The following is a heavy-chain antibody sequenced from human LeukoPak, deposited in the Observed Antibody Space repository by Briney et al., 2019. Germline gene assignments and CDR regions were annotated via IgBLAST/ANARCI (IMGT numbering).Heavy chain of an antibody. V-gene: IGHV3-66*02. CDR3: ARDYGGKDAFDI. CDR1: GFTVSSNY. D-gene: IGHD4-23*01. Sequence: GGSLRLSCAASGFTVSSNYMSWVRQAPGKGLEWVSVIYSGGSTYYADSVKGRFTISRDNSKNTLYLQMDSLRAEDTAVYYCARDYGGKDAFDIWGQGTMVTVSS. J-gene: IGHJ3*02. CDR2: IYSGGST.